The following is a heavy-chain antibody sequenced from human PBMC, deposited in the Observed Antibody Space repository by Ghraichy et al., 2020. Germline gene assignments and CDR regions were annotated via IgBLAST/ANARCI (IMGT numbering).Heavy chain of an antibody. D-gene: IGHD5-24*01. CDR3: TRDSNGMAKTPG. V-gene: IGHV3-53*01. CDR1: GFTVSNNY. Sequence: GSLNISCAASGFTVSNNYMSWVRQAPGKGLEWVSLIYSGGGTLYADSVKGRFTISRDSSKNTLYLQMNSLRAEDTAVYYCTRDSNGMAKTPGWGQGTLVTVSS. J-gene: IGHJ4*02. CDR2: IYSGGGT.